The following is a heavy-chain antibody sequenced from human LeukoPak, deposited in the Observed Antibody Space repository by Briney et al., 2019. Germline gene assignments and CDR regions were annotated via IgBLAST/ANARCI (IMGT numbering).Heavy chain of an antibody. CDR1: GFTFSSYG. Sequence: GGSLRLSCAASGFTFSSYGMHWVRQAPGKGLEWVAVISYDGSNKYYADSVKGRFTISRDNSKNTLYLQMNSLRAEDTAVYYCARVGQWLVLLDYYGMDVWGQGTTVTVSS. D-gene: IGHD6-19*01. CDR2: ISYDGSNK. V-gene: IGHV3-30*03. CDR3: ARVGQWLVLLDYYGMDV. J-gene: IGHJ6*02.